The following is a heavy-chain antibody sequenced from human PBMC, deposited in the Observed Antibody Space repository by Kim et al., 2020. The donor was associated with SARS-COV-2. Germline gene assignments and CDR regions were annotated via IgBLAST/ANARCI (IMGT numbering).Heavy chain of an antibody. V-gene: IGHV3-66*01. CDR3: ARDMGGLVHYFDY. D-gene: IGHD6-6*01. J-gene: IGHJ4*02. Sequence: GGSLRLSCAASGFTVSSNYMSWVRQAPGKGLEWVSVIYSGGSTYYADSVKGRFTISRDNSKNTLYLQMNSLRAEDTAVYYCARDMGGLVHYFDYWGQGTLVTVSS. CDR2: IYSGGST. CDR1: GFTVSSNY.